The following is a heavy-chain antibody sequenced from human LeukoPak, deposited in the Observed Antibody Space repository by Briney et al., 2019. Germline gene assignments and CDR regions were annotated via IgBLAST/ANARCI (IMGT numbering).Heavy chain of an antibody. CDR1: GFTFSSYG. J-gene: IGHJ4*02. CDR2: ISYDGSNK. D-gene: IGHD6-13*01. V-gene: IGHV3-30*03. CDR3: ARGPGCSSSWYRFWAY. Sequence: GGSLRLSCAASGFTFSSYGMHWVRQAPGKGLEWVAVISYDGSNKYYADSVKGRFTISRDNSKNTLYLQMNSLRAEDTAVYYCARGPGCSSSWYRFWAYWGQGTLVTVSS.